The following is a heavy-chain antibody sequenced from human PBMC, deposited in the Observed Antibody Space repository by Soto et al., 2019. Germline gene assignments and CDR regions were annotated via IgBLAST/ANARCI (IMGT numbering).Heavy chain of an antibody. CDR3: AKMVHGGYVSYFDY. Sequence: EVQLLESGGGLVQPGGSLRLSCAASGFTFTRYAMSWVRQAPGKGLEWVSATSGSGDTTYYADSVKGRFTISRDNSKRMLYLQMDSLRAEDTAKYYCAKMVHGGYVSYFDYWGQGTLVTVSS. D-gene: IGHD5-12*01. CDR2: TSGSGDTT. J-gene: IGHJ4*02. V-gene: IGHV3-23*01. CDR1: GFTFTRYA.